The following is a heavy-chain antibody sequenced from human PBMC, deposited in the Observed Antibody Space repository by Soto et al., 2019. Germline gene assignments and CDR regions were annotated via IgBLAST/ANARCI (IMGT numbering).Heavy chain of an antibody. CDR1: GFTFSSYA. D-gene: IGHD3-3*02. CDR2: ISGSGGST. CDR3: AKSILSELAAGSVQFGFDP. J-gene: IGHJ5*02. V-gene: IGHV3-23*01. Sequence: GGSLRLSCAASGFTFSSYAMSWVRQAPGKGLEWVSAISGSGGSTYYADSVKGRFTISRDNSKNTLYLQMNSLRAEDTAVYYCAKSILSELAAGSVQFGFDPWGQGTLVTVSS.